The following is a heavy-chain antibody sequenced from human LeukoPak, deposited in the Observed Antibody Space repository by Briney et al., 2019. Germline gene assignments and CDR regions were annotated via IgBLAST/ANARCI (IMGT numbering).Heavy chain of an antibody. Sequence: SETLSLTCTVSGGSFTDYFWGWIRQPPGKGLEWIGSIYYSGRTFYNPSLKNRVSISLDTSKGQFSLNLDSVTAADTAVYFCTRDRAHGTQDYWGQGTLVTVS. CDR2: IYYSGRT. CDR1: GGSFTDYF. J-gene: IGHJ4*02. CDR3: TRDRAHGTQDY. D-gene: IGHD1-26*01. V-gene: IGHV4-39*07.